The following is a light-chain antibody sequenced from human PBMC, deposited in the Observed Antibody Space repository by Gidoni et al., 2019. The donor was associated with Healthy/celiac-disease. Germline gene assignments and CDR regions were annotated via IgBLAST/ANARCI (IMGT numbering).Light chain of an antibody. CDR2: DAS. J-gene: IGKJ5*01. V-gene: IGKV1D-13*01. CDR3: QQFNNYRIT. CDR1: QGISSA. Sequence: AIQLTQSPSSLSASVGDRVTITCRASQGISSALAWYQQKPGKATKLLIYDASSLESGVPSRFSGSGSGTDFTLTISSLQPEDFATYYCQQFNNYRITFXQXTRLEIK.